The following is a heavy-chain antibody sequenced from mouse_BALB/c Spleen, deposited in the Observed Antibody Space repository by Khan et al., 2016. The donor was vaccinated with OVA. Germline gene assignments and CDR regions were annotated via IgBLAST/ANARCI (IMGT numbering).Heavy chain of an antibody. J-gene: IGHJ2*01. CDR1: GFSLTSYG. Sequence: VQGVESGPGLVAPSQSLSITCTVSGFSLTSYGVHWVRQPPGKGLEWLGVIWAGGSTNYNSALMSRLSISKDNSKSQVFLKMNSLQTDYTAMYXCDRLEDIWGQGTTLPVSS. CDR2: IWAGGST. CDR3: DRLEDI. D-gene: IGHD1-3*01. V-gene: IGHV2-9*02.